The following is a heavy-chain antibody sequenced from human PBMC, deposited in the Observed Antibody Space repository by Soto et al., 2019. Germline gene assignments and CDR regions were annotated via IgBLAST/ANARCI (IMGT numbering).Heavy chain of an antibody. V-gene: IGHV4-31*03. CDR3: ARGSFSSSSSWFDP. CDR2: ISYTGRT. D-gene: IGHD6-6*01. J-gene: IGHJ5*02. CDR1: GGSIISDANF. Sequence: LSLTCTVSGGSIISDANFWSWIRQLPGRGLEWIGYISYTGRTYYTPSLNSRLTISLDTSKNLFSLRLSAVTAADTAVYFCARGSFSSSSSWFDPWGQGTLVTVSS.